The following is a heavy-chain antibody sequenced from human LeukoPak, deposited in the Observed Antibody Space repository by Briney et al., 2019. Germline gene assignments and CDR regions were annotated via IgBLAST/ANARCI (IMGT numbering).Heavy chain of an antibody. Sequence: ASVKVSCKASGYTFTRYFLHWVRQAPGQGLKWVGIINPSGGATNYAQKFQGRVTMTRDTSTSTVYMELSSLRSEDTAVYYCARDWNWGSSDAFDIWGQGTMVTVSS. D-gene: IGHD7-27*01. J-gene: IGHJ3*02. V-gene: IGHV1-46*01. CDR1: GYTFTRYF. CDR2: INPSGGAT. CDR3: ARDWNWGSSDAFDI.